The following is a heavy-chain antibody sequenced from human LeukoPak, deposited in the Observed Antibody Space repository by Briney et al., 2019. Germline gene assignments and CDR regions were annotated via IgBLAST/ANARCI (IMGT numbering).Heavy chain of an antibody. Sequence: ASVKVSCKASGYTFTSYGISWVRQAPGQGLEWMGWISAYNGNTNYAQKLQGRVTMTTDTSTSTAYMELRSLRSEDTAVYYCARDRGDGYNYEGLDFWGEGTLVTVSS. CDR3: ARDRGDGYNYEGLDF. D-gene: IGHD5-24*01. CDR1: GYTFTSYG. CDR2: ISAYNGNT. J-gene: IGHJ4*02. V-gene: IGHV1-18*01.